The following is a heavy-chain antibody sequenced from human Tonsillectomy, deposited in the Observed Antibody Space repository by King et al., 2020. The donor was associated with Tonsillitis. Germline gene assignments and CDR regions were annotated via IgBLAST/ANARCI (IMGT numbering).Heavy chain of an antibody. D-gene: IGHD2-21*01. J-gene: IGHJ2*01. CDR3: ARGAPRGIEGSIDL. CDR2: INPDSGAT. V-gene: IGHV1-2*02. CDR1: GYSFTGYY. Sequence: QLVQSGAEMKKPGASVKVSCKASGYSFTGYYMHWVRQAPGQGLEWMGWINPDSGATKYAQKFQGRVTITRDTSISTAYMELSRLTSNDTAVYYCARGAPRGIEGSIDLWGRGTLVTVSS.